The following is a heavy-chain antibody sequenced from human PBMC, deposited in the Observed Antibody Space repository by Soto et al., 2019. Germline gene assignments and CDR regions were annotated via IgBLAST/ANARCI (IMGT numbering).Heavy chain of an antibody. J-gene: IGHJ5*02. CDR1: GFPFSHYW. CDR3: ASDTFGLRDT. V-gene: IGHV3-74*01. CDR2: INPAGTIT. D-gene: IGHD3-16*01. Sequence: MQMVESGGGSVQPGGSLRLSCAASGFPFSHYWMHWVRQTPGKGLVWVSRINPAGTITNYADSVEGRFTISRDNADSAFFLHMNSVSAEDTAIYYCASDTFGLRDTWGEASLFTVSS.